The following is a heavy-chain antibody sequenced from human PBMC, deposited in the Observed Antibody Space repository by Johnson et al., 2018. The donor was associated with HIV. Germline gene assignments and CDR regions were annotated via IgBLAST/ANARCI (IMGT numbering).Heavy chain of an antibody. J-gene: IGHJ3*02. CDR3: AKDRMYDYGDYGGAFDI. CDR2: IRYDGSNK. Sequence: QVQLVESGGGVVQPGGSLRLSCAASGFTFSSYGMHWVRQAPGKGLEWVAFIRYDGSNKYYADSVKGRFTISRDNSKNTLYLQMNSLRAEDTAVYYCAKDRMYDYGDYGGAFDIWGQGTMVTVSS. V-gene: IGHV3-30*02. D-gene: IGHD4-17*01. CDR1: GFTFSSYG.